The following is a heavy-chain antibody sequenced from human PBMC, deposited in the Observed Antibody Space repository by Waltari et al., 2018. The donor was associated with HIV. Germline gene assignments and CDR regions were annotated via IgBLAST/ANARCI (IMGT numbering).Heavy chain of an antibody. Sequence: QVHLVQSGAEVKMPGASVRVSCKTSGYIFTYYGVSWVRQAPGQGLEWLGWISGYNANTNYAQRLQGRVTLTTDTSTSTAYMELRSLRSDDTAVYYCARGLGGSYYYGVDVWGQGTTVTVS. J-gene: IGHJ6*02. CDR2: ISGYNANT. CDR3: ARGLGGSYYYGVDV. V-gene: IGHV1-18*01. CDR1: GYIFTYYG.